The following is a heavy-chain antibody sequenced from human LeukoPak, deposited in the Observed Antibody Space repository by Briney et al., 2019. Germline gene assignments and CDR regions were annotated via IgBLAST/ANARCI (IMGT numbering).Heavy chain of an antibody. Sequence: SRTLSLTCAISGDTFSSNSAAWGCIRQSPWRGLEWLIRTYSRSKCYNDYAVSVKSRITINPDTSKNQSSLQLNSVTPDDTAVHYCARDRYGDYYFDYWGQGTLVTVSS. J-gene: IGHJ4*02. CDR3: ARDRYGDYYFDY. V-gene: IGHV6-1*01. CDR1: GDTFSSNSAA. D-gene: IGHD4-17*01. CDR2: TYSRSKCYN.